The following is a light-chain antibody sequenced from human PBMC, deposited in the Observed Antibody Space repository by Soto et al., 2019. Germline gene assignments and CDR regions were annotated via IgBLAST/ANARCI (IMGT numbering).Light chain of an antibody. CDR1: QSVSSN. V-gene: IGKV3-15*01. J-gene: IGKJ2*01. CDR2: DAS. Sequence: EIVMAQSPATLSVSQGERATLSCRASQSVSSNLAWYQQKPGQAPRLLMYDASTRATGIPARFSGSGSGTEFTLTISSLQSEDFAVYYRQQYNNWPQTFGQGTKLEIK. CDR3: QQYNNWPQT.